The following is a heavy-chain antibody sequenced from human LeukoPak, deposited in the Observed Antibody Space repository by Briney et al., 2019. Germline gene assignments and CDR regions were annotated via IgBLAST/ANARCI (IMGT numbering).Heavy chain of an antibody. CDR3: ARAHCSGGSCYWGNWFDP. Sequence: PGGSLRLSCAASGFTFSSYSMNRVRQAPGKGLEWISSISSSSSTIYYADSVKGRFTISRDNAKNSLYLQMNSLRAEDTAVYYCARAHCSGGSCYWGNWFDPWGQGTLVTVSS. V-gene: IGHV3-48*01. CDR1: GFTFSSYS. CDR2: ISSSSSTI. D-gene: IGHD2-15*01. J-gene: IGHJ5*02.